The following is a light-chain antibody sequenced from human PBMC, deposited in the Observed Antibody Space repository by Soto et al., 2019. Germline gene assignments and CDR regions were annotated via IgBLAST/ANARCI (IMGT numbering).Light chain of an antibody. Sequence: QSALTQPASVSASPGQSIAISCSGTSSDVGAYDYVSWYQHHPGKAPKLIIYEVTYRPSGVSNRFSASKSGNTASLTISGLQAEEGADYYCSSYTRSSTYVFGTGTKVTVL. V-gene: IGLV2-14*01. J-gene: IGLJ1*01. CDR1: SSDVGAYDY. CDR2: EVT. CDR3: SSYTRSSTYV.